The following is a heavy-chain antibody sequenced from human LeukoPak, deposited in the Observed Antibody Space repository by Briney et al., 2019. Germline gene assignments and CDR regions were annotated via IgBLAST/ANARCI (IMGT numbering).Heavy chain of an antibody. V-gene: IGHV3-7*04. Sequence: GGSLRLSCAASGFTFSNYWMTWVRQAPGKGLEWVANIKEDGSEMHYVGSVKGRFTISRDNAKNSLYLQMTSLRDEDTGLNCCAGGLMDVWGQGTTVTVSS. CDR1: GFTFSNYW. J-gene: IGHJ6*02. CDR3: AGGLMDV. CDR2: IKEDGSEM.